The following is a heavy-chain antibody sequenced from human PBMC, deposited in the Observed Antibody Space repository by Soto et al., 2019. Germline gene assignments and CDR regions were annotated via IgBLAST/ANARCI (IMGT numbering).Heavy chain of an antibody. CDR1: GGTFSSYA. V-gene: IGHV1-69*13. D-gene: IGHD6-19*01. CDR3: AREEDSSGWYALFY. J-gene: IGHJ4*02. Sequence: SVKVSCKASGGTFSSYAISRVRQAPGQGLEWMGGIIPIFGTANYAQKFQGRVTITADESTSTAYMELSSLRSEDTAVYYRAREEDSSGWYALFYWGQGTLVTVSS. CDR2: IIPIFGTA.